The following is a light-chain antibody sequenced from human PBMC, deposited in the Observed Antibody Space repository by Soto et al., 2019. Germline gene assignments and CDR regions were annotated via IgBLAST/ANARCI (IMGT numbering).Light chain of an antibody. CDR1: QSISSW. Sequence: DIQMTQSPSTLSASVGDRVTITCRASQSISSWFAWYQQKPGKAPKLLIYKASGLEGGVPSRFSGRGSGTEFTLSISSLQPDDFANFYCQQYNSYSWTFGQGTKVEIK. V-gene: IGKV1-5*03. CDR2: KAS. J-gene: IGKJ1*01. CDR3: QQYNSYSWT.